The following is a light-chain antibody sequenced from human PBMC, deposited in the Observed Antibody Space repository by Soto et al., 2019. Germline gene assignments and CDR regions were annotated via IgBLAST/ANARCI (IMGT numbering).Light chain of an antibody. V-gene: IGKV3-20*01. CDR3: QQYGSSWT. J-gene: IGKJ1*01. CDR2: GAS. Sequence: EIVLTQSPGTLALSPGDRATLSCRASQSVSSNLAWYQQKPGQAPRLLIYGASSRATGIPDRFSGSGSGTDFTLTISRLEPEDFAVYYCQQYGSSWTFGQGTKVDI. CDR1: QSVSSN.